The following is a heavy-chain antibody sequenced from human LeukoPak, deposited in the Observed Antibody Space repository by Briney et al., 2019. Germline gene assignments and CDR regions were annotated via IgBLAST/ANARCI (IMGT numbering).Heavy chain of an antibody. D-gene: IGHD1-26*01. J-gene: IGHJ4*02. Sequence: GGSLRLSCAAAGFTFSDHYMTWIRQAPGKALEWVSYISPDGTTSYYADSPKGRFTVSRDNAKNSLYLQMNSLSAEDTAVYFCARGQWGLDYWGQGALVTVSS. CDR1: GFTFSDHY. V-gene: IGHV3-11*01. CDR2: ISPDGTTS. CDR3: ARGQWGLDY.